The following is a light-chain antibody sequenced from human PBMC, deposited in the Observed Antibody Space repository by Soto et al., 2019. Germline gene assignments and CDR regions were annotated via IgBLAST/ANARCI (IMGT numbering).Light chain of an antibody. V-gene: IGKV1-5*01. J-gene: IGKJ1*01. CDR2: DAS. Sequence: DIQMTQSPSTLSASVGDRVTITCRASQSISSWLAWYQQKPGKAPKLLIYDASSLESGVPSRFSGSGSGTEFTLTISSLQPDDFATYYCQQYSSRTFGQGTKVEIK. CDR3: QQYSSRT. CDR1: QSISSW.